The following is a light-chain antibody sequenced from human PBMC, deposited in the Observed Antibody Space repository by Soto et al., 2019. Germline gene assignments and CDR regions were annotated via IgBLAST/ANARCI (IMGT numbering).Light chain of an antibody. CDR2: WAS. CDR1: QNILKNSDNKNY. J-gene: IGKJ4*01. Sequence: DIVMTQFPDSLAVSLGERATINCKSSQNILKNSDNKNYLVWYQQKPGQPPKRLFYWASTRESGVPDRFSGSGSGTDFTLTINSLQAEDVAVYYCQQYYRSPLTFGGGTKVEIK. CDR3: QQYYRSPLT. V-gene: IGKV4-1*01.